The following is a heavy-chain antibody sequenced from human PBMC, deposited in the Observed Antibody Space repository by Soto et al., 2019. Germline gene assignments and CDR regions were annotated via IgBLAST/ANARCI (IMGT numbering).Heavy chain of an antibody. Sequence: GGSLRLSCAASGFMFSSYSMNWVRQTPGKRLQWVAYISSSATTIYYANSVKGRFTISRDNDRNSLYLQMNGLTDEDTSIYYCARGKSGWNNLFDTSGQGALVT. D-gene: IGHD6-19*01. J-gene: IGHJ5*02. CDR2: ISSSATTI. V-gene: IGHV3-48*02. CDR3: ARGKSGWNNLFDT. CDR1: GFMFSSYS.